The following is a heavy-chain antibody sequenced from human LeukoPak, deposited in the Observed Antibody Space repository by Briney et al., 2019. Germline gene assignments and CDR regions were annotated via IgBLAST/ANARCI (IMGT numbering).Heavy chain of an antibody. Sequence: SETLSLTCTVSGGSISSGSYYWSWIRQPAGKGLEWIGRIYTSGSTNYNPSLKSRVTISVDTSKNQFSLKLSSVTAADTAVYYCASSNGRDGYNGDYWGQGTLVTVSS. V-gene: IGHV4-61*02. J-gene: IGHJ4*02. D-gene: IGHD5-24*01. CDR2: IYTSGST. CDR3: ASSNGRDGYNGDY. CDR1: GGSISSGSYY.